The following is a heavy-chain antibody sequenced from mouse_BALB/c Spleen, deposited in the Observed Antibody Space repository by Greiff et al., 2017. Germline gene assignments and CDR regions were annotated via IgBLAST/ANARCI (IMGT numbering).Heavy chain of an antibody. CDR1: GYTFTSYT. CDR2: INPSSGYT. CDR3: ARRANWDEGDY. J-gene: IGHJ4*01. Sequence: VQLQQSGAKLARPGASVKMSCKASGYTFTSYTMHWVKQRPGQGLEWIGYINPSSGYTNYNQKFKDKATLTADKSSSTAYMQLSSLTSEDSAVYYCARRANWDEGDYWGQGTSVTVSS. D-gene: IGHD4-1*01. V-gene: IGHV1-4*01.